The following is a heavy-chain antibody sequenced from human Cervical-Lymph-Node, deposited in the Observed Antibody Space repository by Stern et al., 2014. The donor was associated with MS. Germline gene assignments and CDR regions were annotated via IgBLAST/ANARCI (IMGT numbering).Heavy chain of an antibody. D-gene: IGHD1-1*01. J-gene: IGHJ6*02. CDR1: GATFSNFG. Sequence: VQLVESGAEVKRPGSSVKVSCKASGATFSNFGFSWVRQAPGQGLDWMGGIIPIFGTAHYAQKFQGRVTITADISTSTAYMELNSLRSEDTAVYYCARDNDDNGLDVWGQGTTVIVSS. CDR2: IIPIFGTA. V-gene: IGHV1-69*06. CDR3: ARDNDDNGLDV.